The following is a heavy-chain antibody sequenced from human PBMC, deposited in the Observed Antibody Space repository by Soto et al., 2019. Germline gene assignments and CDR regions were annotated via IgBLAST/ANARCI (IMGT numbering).Heavy chain of an antibody. V-gene: IGHV1-46*01. CDR1: GYPFTSYY. D-gene: IGHD6-6*01. CDR2: INPSGGST. J-gene: IGHJ6*02. CDR3: ARWDSSSSYYYYVIDV. Sequence: QVQLVQSGAEVKKPGASVKVSCKASGYPFTSYYMHWVRQAPGQVLEWMGIINPSGGSTSNAQKFQGRVTMTRDTSKSTVYTELSSLRSEDTAVYYCARWDSSSSYYYYVIDVWGQGTTVTVAS.